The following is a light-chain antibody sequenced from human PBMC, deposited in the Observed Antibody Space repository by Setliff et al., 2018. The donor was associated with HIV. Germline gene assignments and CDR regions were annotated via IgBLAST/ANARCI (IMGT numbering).Light chain of an antibody. Sequence: QSVLTQPPSAAGSPGQSVTISCTGTSSDIGGYNYVSWYQQHPGKAPKLIIYDVSNRPSGVSDRFSGSKSGNTASLTISGLQAEDEADYYCTSSTSSSTYVFGTGTKVTVL. V-gene: IGLV2-14*03. CDR3: TSSTSSSTYV. CDR1: SSDIGGYNY. CDR2: DVS. J-gene: IGLJ1*01.